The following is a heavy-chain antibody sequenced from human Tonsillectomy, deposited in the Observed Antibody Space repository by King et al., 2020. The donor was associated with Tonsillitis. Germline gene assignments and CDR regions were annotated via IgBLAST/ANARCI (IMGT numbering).Heavy chain of an antibody. CDR1: GYTFTNYG. CDR3: ARDRWFYSRVDASDI. J-gene: IGHJ3*02. Sequence: VQLVESGVEVKKPGASVKVSCKASGYTFTNYGITWVRQAPGQGLEWMGWISAYNGNTDYAQNLQGRVTMTTDTSTSTAYMELRSLRSDDTAVYYCARDRWFYSRVDASDIWGQGTLVTVSS. CDR2: ISAYNGNT. V-gene: IGHV1-18*01. D-gene: IGHD6-13*01.